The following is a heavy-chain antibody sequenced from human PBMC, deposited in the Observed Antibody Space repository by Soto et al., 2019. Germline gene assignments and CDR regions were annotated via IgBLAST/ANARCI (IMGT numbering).Heavy chain of an antibody. Sequence: QITLKESGPTLVRPTQTLTLTCTFSGFSLSTSGLGVGWFRQPPGKALEWLALIYWNEDKRYSPSLNARLTITNDTSKHQVVLTMTNMDPVDTATYYCAHRPSGWYLFDYWGQGNLVTVSS. V-gene: IGHV2-5*01. D-gene: IGHD6-19*01. CDR3: AHRPSGWYLFDY. CDR1: GFSLSTSGLG. CDR2: IYWNEDK. J-gene: IGHJ4*02.